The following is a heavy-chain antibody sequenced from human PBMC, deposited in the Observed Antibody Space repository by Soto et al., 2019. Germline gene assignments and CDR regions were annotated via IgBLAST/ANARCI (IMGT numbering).Heavy chain of an antibody. Sequence: TVSLTCTVSGASISSGDYYWSWVRQPPGKGLEWIGYIYYSGSTYYNASLKSRLTISLDTSKNQFSLNLTSVTAADTAVYYCARVLRAAGGDNGYDYRFWFDPWGQGTLVTVSS. CDR2: IYYSGST. CDR3: ARVLRAAGGDNGYDYRFWFDP. D-gene: IGHD5-12*01. J-gene: IGHJ5*02. V-gene: IGHV4-30-4*01. CDR1: GASISSGDYY.